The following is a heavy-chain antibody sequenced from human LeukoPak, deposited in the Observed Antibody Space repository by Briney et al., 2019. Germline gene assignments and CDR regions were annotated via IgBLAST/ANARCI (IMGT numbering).Heavy chain of an antibody. J-gene: IGHJ6*02. D-gene: IGHD3-9*01. Sequence: SETLSLTCTVSGDSISSYYWSWIRQPPGKGLEWIGYIYYSGSTNYNPSLKSRVTISVDTSKNQFSLKLSSVTAADTAVYYCARDPWSYYDISTGPYGMDVWGQGTTVTVSS. CDR2: IYYSGST. V-gene: IGHV4-59*01. CDR1: GDSISSYY. CDR3: ARDPWSYYDISTGPYGMDV.